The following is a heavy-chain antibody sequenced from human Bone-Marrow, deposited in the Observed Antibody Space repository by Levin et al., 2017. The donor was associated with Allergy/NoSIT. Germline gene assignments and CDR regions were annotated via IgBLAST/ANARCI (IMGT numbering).Heavy chain of an antibody. D-gene: IGHD6-19*01. CDR1: GDSISSVY. CDR3: ARCYTSGWYWFDP. CDR2: SDHTGST. Sequence: SQTLSLTCSVSGDSISSVYLSWIRQPPGKGLEWIGYSDHTGSTKYNPSLKSRVTMSADTSKNQFSLRLNSVTAADTAVYYCARCYTSGWYWFDPWGQGTLVTVSS. J-gene: IGHJ5*02. V-gene: IGHV4-59*01.